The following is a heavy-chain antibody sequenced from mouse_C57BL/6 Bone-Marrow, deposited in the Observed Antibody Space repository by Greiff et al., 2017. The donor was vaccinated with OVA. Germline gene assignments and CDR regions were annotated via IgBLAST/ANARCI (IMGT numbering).Heavy chain of an antibody. J-gene: IGHJ2*01. D-gene: IGHD2-5*01. Sequence: LVEPGAELARPGASVKLSCKASGYTFTSYGISWVKQRTGQGLEWIGEIYPRSGNTYYNEKFKGKATLTADKSSSTAYMELRSLTSEDSAVYFCARSDSNYDFDYWGQGTTLTVSS. CDR3: ARSDSNYDFDY. CDR2: IYPRSGNT. V-gene: IGHV1-81*01. CDR1: GYTFTSYG.